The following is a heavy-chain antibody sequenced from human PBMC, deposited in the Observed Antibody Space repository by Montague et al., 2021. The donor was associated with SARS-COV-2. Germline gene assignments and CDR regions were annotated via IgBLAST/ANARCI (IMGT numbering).Heavy chain of an antibody. CDR2: TYYRSKWDS. J-gene: IGHJ3*02. CDR1: GDSVFSKSVA. Sequence: CAISGDSVFSKSVAWNWIRQSPSRGLEWLGRTYYRSKWDSDYAEXVKXRLVITPDTSKNQVSPQLNSVIPEDTAVYFCASSGITLTGLDAFDIWGQGTMVTVSS. V-gene: IGHV6-1*01. CDR3: ASSGITLTGLDAFDI. D-gene: IGHD3-9*01.